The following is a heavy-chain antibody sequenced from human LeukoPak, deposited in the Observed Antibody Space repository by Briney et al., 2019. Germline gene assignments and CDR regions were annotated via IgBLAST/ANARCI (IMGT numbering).Heavy chain of an antibody. J-gene: IGHJ4*02. CDR3: ARGGGFYRPLDY. CDR2: VHLDGRT. Sequence: SETLSLTCAVSGCSFTSTNLWSLVRPPPGKGLEWIGVVHLDGRTNYNPSLKSRLIMSVDLPENHISLQLTSVTAADTAVYYWARGGGFYRPLDYSGQGTLVTVSS. CDR1: GCSFTSTNL. V-gene: IGHV4-4*02. D-gene: IGHD3-3*01.